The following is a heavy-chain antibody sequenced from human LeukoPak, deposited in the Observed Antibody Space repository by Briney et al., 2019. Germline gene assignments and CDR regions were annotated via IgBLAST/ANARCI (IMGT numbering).Heavy chain of an antibody. CDR1: GYTFTSYG. Sequence: ASVKVSFKASGYTFTSYGISWVRQAPGQGLEWMGWISAYNGNTNYAQKLQGRVTMTTDTSTSTAYMELKSLRSDRPALYFCARDRMISFWGVIVFFYFWGQGTLVTVSS. CDR3: ARDRMISFWGVIVFFYF. V-gene: IGHV1-18*01. J-gene: IGHJ4*02. D-gene: IGHD3-16*02. CDR2: ISAYNGNT.